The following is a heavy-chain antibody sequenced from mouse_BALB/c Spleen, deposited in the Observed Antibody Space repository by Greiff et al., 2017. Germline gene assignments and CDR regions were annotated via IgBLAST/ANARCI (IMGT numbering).Heavy chain of an antibody. CDR2: IYPGDGDT. Sequence: QVQLQQSGAELVRPGSSVKISCKASGYAFSSYWMNWVKQRPGQGLEWIGQIYPGDGDTNYNGKFKGKATLTADKSSSTAYMQLSSLTSEDSAVYFCARKIGSSYLRAMDYWGQGTSVTVSS. J-gene: IGHJ4*01. CDR3: ARKIGSSYLRAMDY. V-gene: IGHV1-80*01. D-gene: IGHD1-1*01. CDR1: GYAFSSYW.